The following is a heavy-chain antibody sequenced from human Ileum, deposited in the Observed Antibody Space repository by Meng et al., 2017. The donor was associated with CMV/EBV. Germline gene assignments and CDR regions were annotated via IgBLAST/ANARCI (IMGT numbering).Heavy chain of an antibody. J-gene: IGHJ4*02. CDR1: YFVSSNSAD. D-gene: IGHD2-15*01. V-gene: IGHV6-1*01. CDR2: TYYRSKWYN. CDR3: ARAICSGGSCYLDY. Sequence: YFVSSNSADWNWIRQSPSRGLEWLGRTYYRSKWYNDYALSVESRITINPDTSKNQFSLQLNSVSPEDTAVYYCARAICSGGSCYLDYWGRGTLVTVSS.